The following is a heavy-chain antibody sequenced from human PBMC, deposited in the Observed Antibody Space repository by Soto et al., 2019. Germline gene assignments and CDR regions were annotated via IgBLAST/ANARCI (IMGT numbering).Heavy chain of an antibody. V-gene: IGHV1-69*12. J-gene: IGHJ4*02. CDR3: ARSGSLDRDFNY. CDR1: GGTFSSDS. CDR2: IIPMFDTP. Sequence: QVQLVQSGAEVKKPGSSVKVSCKASGGTFSSDSFSWVRQAPGQGLEWMGGIIPMFDTPTYAQTFQDRVTSPAEESTSSVYLHLTSLRSGDTAVYYCARSGSLDRDFNYWGQGSLVTVSS. D-gene: IGHD2-15*01.